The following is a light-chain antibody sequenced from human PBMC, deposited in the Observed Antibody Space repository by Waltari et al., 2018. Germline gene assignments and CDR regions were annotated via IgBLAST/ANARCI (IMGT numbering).Light chain of an antibody. CDR1: GSNIGHNF. V-gene: IGLV1-51*01. CDR3: GTWDTSLTVV. J-gene: IGLJ2*01. Sequence: QSVLTQPPSVSAAAGQKVTISCSGSGSNIGHNFVSWYQQLPGTAPKLLIFDNKSRPSDIPDRFSGSKSGSSATLGIAGLQTGDEAEYYCGTWDTSLTVVFGGGTKLTVL. CDR2: DNK.